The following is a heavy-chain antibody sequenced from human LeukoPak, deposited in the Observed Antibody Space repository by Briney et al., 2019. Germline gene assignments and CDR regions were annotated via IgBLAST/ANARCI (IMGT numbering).Heavy chain of an antibody. J-gene: IGHJ4*02. CDR2: IYSGGST. CDR3: AREKWGDY. Sequence: GRSLRLSCAASGFTFSTYGMNWVRQAPGKGLEWVSVIYSGGSTYYADSVKGRFTISRDNSKNTLYLQMNSLRAEDTAVYYCAREKWGDYWGQGTLVTVSS. D-gene: IGHD1-26*01. V-gene: IGHV3-53*01. CDR1: GFTFSTYG.